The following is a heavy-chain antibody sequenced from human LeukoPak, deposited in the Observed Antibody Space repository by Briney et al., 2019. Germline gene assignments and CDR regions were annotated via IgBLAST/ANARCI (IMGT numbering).Heavy chain of an antibody. J-gene: IGHJ4*02. D-gene: IGHD1-1*01. CDR1: GYSFTGYY. V-gene: IGHV1-2*02. Sequence: ASVKVSCKASGYSFTGYYMHWVRQAPGQGLEWMGWINPHSGGTNYAQRFQGRVTMTRDTSITTAYMELSSLRSDDTAVYYCARDLRMNWNDDPFDYWGQGTLVTVSS. CDR3: ARDLRMNWNDDPFDY. CDR2: INPHSGGT.